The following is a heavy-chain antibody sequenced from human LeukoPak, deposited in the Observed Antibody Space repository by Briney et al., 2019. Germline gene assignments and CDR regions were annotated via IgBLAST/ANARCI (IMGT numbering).Heavy chain of an antibody. CDR2: ISFNGNDK. J-gene: IGHJ4*02. D-gene: IGHD3-10*01. CDR3: AIVYGSEIDY. CDR1: GFGLGSYN. Sequence: PGGSLRLSCAGSGFGLGSYNMYWIRQAPGKGLEWVTLISFNGNDKKYADSVKGRFTVSRDNSRNTVFLQMNSLRPEDTGLYYCAIVYGSEIDYWGQGTLVTVSS. V-gene: IGHV3-30*04.